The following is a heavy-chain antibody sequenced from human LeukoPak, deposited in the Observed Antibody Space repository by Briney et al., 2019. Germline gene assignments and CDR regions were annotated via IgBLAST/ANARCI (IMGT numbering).Heavy chain of an antibody. CDR3: VRTGLLKNWFDP. J-gene: IGHJ5*02. CDR1: GFTFSRYG. D-gene: IGHD1-1*01. V-gene: IGHV3-30*02. CDR2: IPYHENIE. Sequence: SGGSLRLPCVASGFTFSRYGMHWVRQAPGKGLEWVAFIPYHENIEYYADSVKGRFTVSRDDSKNTVYLQMNSLRAEDTAVYYCVRTGLLKNWFDPWGHGTQVTVSS.